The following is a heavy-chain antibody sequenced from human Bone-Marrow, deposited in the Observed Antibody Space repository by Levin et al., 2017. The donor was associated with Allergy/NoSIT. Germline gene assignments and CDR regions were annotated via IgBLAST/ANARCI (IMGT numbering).Heavy chain of an antibody. J-gene: IGHJ4*02. D-gene: IGHD4-17*01. CDR3: ARRPFESTAEEYYFDY. Sequence: PAASVKVSCKGSGYSFTSYWIGWVRQMPGKGLEWMGIIYPGDSDTRYSPSFQGQVTIPADKSISTAYLQWSSLKASDTAMYYCARRPFESTAEEYYFDYWGQGTLVTVSS. V-gene: IGHV5-51*03. CDR1: GYSFTSYW. CDR2: IYPGDSDT.